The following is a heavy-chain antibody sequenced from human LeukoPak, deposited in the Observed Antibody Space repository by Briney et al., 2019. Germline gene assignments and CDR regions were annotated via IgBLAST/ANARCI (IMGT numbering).Heavy chain of an antibody. CDR2: IYYSGRT. CDR1: GGSISSYY. V-gene: IGHV4-59*01. D-gene: IGHD3-3*01. J-gene: IGHJ5*02. Sequence: SETLSLTCTVSGGSISSYYWSWVRQPPGKGLEGIGYIYYSGRTNYNPSLKSRVTISVDTSRNQFSLKLSSVTAADTAVYYCARGRRDFWSAIPSAWFDPWGQGTLVTVSS. CDR3: ARGRRDFWSAIPSAWFDP.